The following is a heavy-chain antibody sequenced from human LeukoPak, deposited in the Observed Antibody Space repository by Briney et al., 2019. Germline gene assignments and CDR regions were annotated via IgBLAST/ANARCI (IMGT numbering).Heavy chain of an antibody. CDR1: EFTFSSYN. V-gene: IGHV3-30*02. CDR2: IRYDGGYK. Sequence: GGSLRLSCTASEFTFSSYNMNWVRQAPGKGLEWVAFIRYDGGYKYYADSVKGRFTISRDNSKNTLYLQMNSLRAEDTAVYYCASSMVRGPRKDFDYWGQGTLVTVSS. D-gene: IGHD3-10*01. J-gene: IGHJ4*02. CDR3: ASSMVRGPRKDFDY.